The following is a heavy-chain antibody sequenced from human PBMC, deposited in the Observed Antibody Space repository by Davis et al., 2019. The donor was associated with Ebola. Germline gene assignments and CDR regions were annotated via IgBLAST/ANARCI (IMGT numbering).Heavy chain of an antibody. CDR1: GGSFSGYY. V-gene: IGHV4-34*01. D-gene: IGHD1-1*01. CDR2: INHSGST. J-gene: IGHJ5*02. CDR3: ARVGTYRFDP. Sequence: MPSETLSLTCAVYGGSFSGYYWSWIRQPPGKGLEWIGEINHSGSTNYNPSLKSRVTISVDTSENHFSLKLSSVTAADTAVYYCARVGTYRFDPWGQGTLVTVSS.